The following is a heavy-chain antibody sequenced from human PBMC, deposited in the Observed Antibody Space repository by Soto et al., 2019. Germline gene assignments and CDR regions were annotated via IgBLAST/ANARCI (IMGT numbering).Heavy chain of an antibody. CDR1: GFDFGDFY. J-gene: IGHJ4*02. CDR2: ISGRSTNT. CDR3: ARTAWELGVRFDY. Sequence: LXLSCAASGFDFGDFYMTWMRRSPGRGLEYVAYISGRSTNTYYADSVQGRFTISRDNAKNSLYLQMDGLRVDDTGVYYCARTAWELGVRFDYWGQGALVTVSS. V-gene: IGHV3-11*01. D-gene: IGHD1-26*01.